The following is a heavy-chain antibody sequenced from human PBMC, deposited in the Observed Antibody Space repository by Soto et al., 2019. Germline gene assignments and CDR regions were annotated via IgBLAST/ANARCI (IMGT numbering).Heavy chain of an antibody. J-gene: IGHJ5*02. CDR1: GGSFSGYY. Sequence: QVQLQQWGAGLLKPSETLSLTCDVYGGSFSGYYWTWIRQPPGKGLEWIGEINHSGSTLYNPSLTSRVTISVDTSNNQFSLRLTSVTAADTAVYYCARVKASGWFDPWGQGTLVTVSS. CDR2: INHSGST. CDR3: ARVKASGWFDP. V-gene: IGHV4-34*01. D-gene: IGHD2-21*01.